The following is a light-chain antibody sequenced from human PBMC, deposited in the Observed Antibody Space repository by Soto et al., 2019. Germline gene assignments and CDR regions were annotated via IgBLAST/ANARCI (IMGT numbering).Light chain of an antibody. J-gene: IGLJ3*02. Sequence: QSVLTQPPSASGTPGQRVTISCSGSSSNIGSNTVNWYQQVPGTAPKLLIYNNNQRPSGVPDRFSGSKSGTSASLAISGLQSEDEGDYYCAAWDDRLNGWGLGGGTKLTVL. V-gene: IGLV1-44*01. CDR1: SSNIGSNT. CDR2: NNN. CDR3: AAWDDRLNGWG.